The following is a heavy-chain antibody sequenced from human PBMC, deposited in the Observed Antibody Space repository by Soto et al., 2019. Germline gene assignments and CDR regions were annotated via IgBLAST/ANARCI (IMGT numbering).Heavy chain of an antibody. V-gene: IGHV1-69*01. CDR2: LIPVFGSP. D-gene: IGHD5-18*01. CDR3: TRVLGYTFEPGKTRYYAMDV. CDR1: GGTFSKDA. Sequence: QVQLVQSGAEVKKPGSSVTVSCKTSGGTFSKDAINWVRQAPGQGLEWMGVLIPVFGSPIYAQKFQGRIRITADESTSTACMDLSSLRSEDTAVYYCTRVLGYTFEPGKTRYYAMDVWGQGTTVSVSS. J-gene: IGHJ6*02.